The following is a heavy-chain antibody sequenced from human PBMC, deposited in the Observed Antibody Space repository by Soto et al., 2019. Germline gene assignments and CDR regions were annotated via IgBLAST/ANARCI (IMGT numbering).Heavy chain of an antibody. CDR2: INPNSGGT. J-gene: IGHJ3*02. Sequence: ASVKVACKASGYTFTGYYMHWVRQAPGQGLEWMGWINPNSGGTNYAQKFQGWVTMTRDTSISTAYMELSRLRSDDTAVYYCARDFTGNRGSGAFDIWGQGTMVTVSS. CDR1: GYTFTGYY. D-gene: IGHD2-15*01. V-gene: IGHV1-2*04. CDR3: ARDFTGNRGSGAFDI.